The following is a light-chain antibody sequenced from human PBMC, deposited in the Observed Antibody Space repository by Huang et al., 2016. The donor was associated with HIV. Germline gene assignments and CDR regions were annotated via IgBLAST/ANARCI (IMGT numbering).Light chain of an antibody. CDR2: GAS. J-gene: IGKJ4*01. CDR3: QQYYSTPT. CDR1: RTFLYSSNNGQY. V-gene: IGKV4-1*01. Sequence: DIVMTQSPDSLAVALGERVTITCKSSRTFLYSSNNGQYVAWYQQRPRQPPRLLVHGASARESGVPERFSGSGSETDFTLTISGLQAEDVAVYYCQQYYSTPTFGGGTKVEI.